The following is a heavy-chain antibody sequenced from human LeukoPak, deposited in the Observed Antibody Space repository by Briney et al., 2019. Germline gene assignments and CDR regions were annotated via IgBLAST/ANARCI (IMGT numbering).Heavy chain of an antibody. Sequence: AGGSLRLSCAAPGSTFDDYGMSSVRQAPGKGREWVCGINWHGRSTGYADSVKGRFTISRDNGKNSLYLQMNSLRAEDTGLYYCARGRYDFWSVYLDYWGQGALVSVSS. V-gene: IGHV3-20*04. CDR1: GSTFDDYG. CDR3: ARGRYDFWSVYLDY. CDR2: INWHGRST. D-gene: IGHD3-3*01. J-gene: IGHJ4*02.